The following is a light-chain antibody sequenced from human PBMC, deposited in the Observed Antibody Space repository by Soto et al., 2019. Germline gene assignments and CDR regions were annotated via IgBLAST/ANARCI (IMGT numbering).Light chain of an antibody. CDR3: QQYNNWPRST. V-gene: IGKV3-15*01. J-gene: IGKJ4*01. Sequence: EIVMTQSPATLSVSPGERATLSCRASQSAGSNLAWYQQKRGQSPRLLSHGSSTRATGITLRFSGSGSGTEFTLQIRSLQSEDFATYFCQQYNNWPRSTFGGGTKVEMK. CDR1: QSAGSN. CDR2: GSS.